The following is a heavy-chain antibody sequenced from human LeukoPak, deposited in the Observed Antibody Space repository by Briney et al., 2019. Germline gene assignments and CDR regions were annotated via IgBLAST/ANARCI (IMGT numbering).Heavy chain of an antibody. CDR3: VKDFGGNSDY. D-gene: IGHD4-23*01. CDR1: RFNVNNYW. CDR2: INEDGRVT. Sequence: GESLKISCAASRFNVNNYWMHWVRQAPGKGLVWVSRINEDGRVTSYAGSVRGRFTISRDSVENTLHLQMNSLRAEDTAVYYCVKDFGGNSDYWGQGTLVTVSS. J-gene: IGHJ4*02. V-gene: IGHV3-74*01.